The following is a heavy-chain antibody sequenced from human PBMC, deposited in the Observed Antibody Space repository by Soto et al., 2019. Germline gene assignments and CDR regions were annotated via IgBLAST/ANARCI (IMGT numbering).Heavy chain of an antibody. V-gene: IGHV3-74*01. CDR2: INNDGSRT. J-gene: IGHJ4*02. CDR1: GFTFSNYW. Sequence: GGSLRLSCAASGFTFSNYWIHWVRQVPGEGLVWVSSINNDGSRTWYADSVRGRIAMSRDNARNLVSLQMNSLRAEDTAVYYCGTTFEYWGQGAVVTVYS. CDR3: GTTFEY. D-gene: IGHD1-26*01.